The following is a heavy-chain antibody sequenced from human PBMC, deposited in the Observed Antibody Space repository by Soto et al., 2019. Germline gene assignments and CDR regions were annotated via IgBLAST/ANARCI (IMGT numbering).Heavy chain of an antibody. CDR2: VSGSGDSI. CDR3: AKGDWGDV. J-gene: IGHJ4*02. Sequence: EVQLLESGGGLVQPGGSLRLSCAASGFTFSKLAMTWVRQAPGQGLEWVSTVSGSGDSIYYAESVKGRCTISRDNSKNTLFLQMNSVRAEDTALYYCAKGDWGDVWGQGTLVIVSS. V-gene: IGHV3-23*01. CDR1: GFTFSKLA. D-gene: IGHD3-16*01.